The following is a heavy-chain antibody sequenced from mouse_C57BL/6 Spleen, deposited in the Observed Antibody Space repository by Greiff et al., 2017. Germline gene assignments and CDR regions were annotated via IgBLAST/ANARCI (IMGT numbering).Heavy chain of an antibody. V-gene: IGHV1-15*01. J-gene: IGHJ2*01. CDR2: IDPETGGT. D-gene: IGHD2-1*01. CDR1: GYTFTDYE. Sequence: QVQLQQSGAELVRPGASVTLSCKASGYTFTDYEMHWVKQTPVHGLEWIGAIDPETGGTAYNQKFKGKAILTADKYSSTAYMELRSLTSEDSAVYYCTRGRVTHDYWGQGTTLTVSS. CDR3: TRGRVTHDY.